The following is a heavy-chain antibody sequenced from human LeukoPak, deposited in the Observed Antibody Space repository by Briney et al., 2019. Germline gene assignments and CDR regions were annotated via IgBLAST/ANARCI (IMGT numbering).Heavy chain of an antibody. CDR1: GFSFSNYG. J-gene: IGHJ4*02. D-gene: IGHD3-10*01. Sequence: GGSLRLSCAASGFSFSNYGRHWVRQAPGKGLECVSVISGSADSTYYADSVKGRFTISRDNSKNTLYLQMNSLRVEDTAVYYCAKHLWRDLLWFGEGYYFGYWGQGTLVTVSS. CDR3: AKHLWRDLLWFGEGYYFGY. V-gene: IGHV3-23*01. CDR2: ISGSADST.